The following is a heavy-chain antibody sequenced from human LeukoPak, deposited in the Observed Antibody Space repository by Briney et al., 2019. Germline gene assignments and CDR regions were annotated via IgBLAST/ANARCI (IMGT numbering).Heavy chain of an antibody. Sequence: ASVKVSCKASGYTFTSYGINWVRQAPGQGLEWMGWISGYNGNTNYAQKLQGRVTMTTDTSTTTAYMELRSLRSDDTAVYYCARATAAAIPYFDYWGQGTLVTVSS. D-gene: IGHD2-2*02. J-gene: IGHJ4*02. CDR1: GYTFTSYG. CDR3: ARATAAAIPYFDY. CDR2: ISGYNGNT. V-gene: IGHV1-18*01.